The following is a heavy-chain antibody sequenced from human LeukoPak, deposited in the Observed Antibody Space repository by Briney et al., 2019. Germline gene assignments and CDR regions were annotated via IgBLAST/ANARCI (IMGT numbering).Heavy chain of an antibody. V-gene: IGHV1-69*13. J-gene: IGHJ3*02. D-gene: IGHD4-17*01. CDR2: IIPIFGTA. CDR3: ARVNLRSEAFDI. CDR1: GGTFSSYA. Sequence: SVKVSCKASGGTFSSYAISWVRQAPGQGLEWMGGIIPIFGTANYAQKFQGRVTTTADESTSTAYMELSSLRSEDTAVYYCARVNLRSEAFDIWGQGTMVTVSS.